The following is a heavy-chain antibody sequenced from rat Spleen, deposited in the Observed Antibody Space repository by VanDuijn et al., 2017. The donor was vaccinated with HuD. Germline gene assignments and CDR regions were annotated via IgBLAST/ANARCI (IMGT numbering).Heavy chain of an antibody. CDR1: GFTFSNYG. D-gene: IGHD1-2*01. CDR2: ISYDGSST. V-gene: IGHV5-29*01. J-gene: IGHJ3*01. CDR3: ARLGIAGIGNWFAY. Sequence: EVQLVESGGGLVQPGRSLKLSCAASGFTFSNYGMAWVRQAPTKGLEWDATISYDGSSTYYRDSVKGRFTISRDNAKSTLYLQMDSLRSEDTATYYCARLGIAGIGNWFAYWGQGTLVTVSS.